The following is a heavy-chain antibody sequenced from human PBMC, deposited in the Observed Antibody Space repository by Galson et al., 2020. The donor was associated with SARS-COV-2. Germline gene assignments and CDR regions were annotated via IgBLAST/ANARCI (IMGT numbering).Heavy chain of an antibody. CDR2: IYYSGST. CDR1: GGSISSYY. CDR3: ARAHSFFFDY. D-gene: IGHD1-26*01. J-gene: IGHJ4*02. V-gene: IGHV4-59*12. Sequence: ETSETLSLTCTVSGGSISSYYWSWIRQPPGKGLEWIGYIYYSGSTNYNPSLKSRVTISIDTSKNQFSLRLSSVTAADTAVYYCARAHSFFFDYWGQGTLVTVSA.